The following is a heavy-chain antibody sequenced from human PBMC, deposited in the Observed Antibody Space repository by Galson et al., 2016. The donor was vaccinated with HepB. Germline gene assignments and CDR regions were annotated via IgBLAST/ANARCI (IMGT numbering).Heavy chain of an antibody. V-gene: IGHV1-18*01. CDR2: INPYNGNT. J-gene: IGHJ6*02. D-gene: IGHD3-10*01. CDR1: GYIFTTHS. CDR3: AKRFGSHGMDA. Sequence: SVKVSCKASGYIFTTHSLNWVRQAPGQGLEWMGWINPYNGNTNYAQKFQDRVTMTTDTSTSTAYMELRSLRAADTAIYYCAKRFGSHGMDARGQGTTVTVSS.